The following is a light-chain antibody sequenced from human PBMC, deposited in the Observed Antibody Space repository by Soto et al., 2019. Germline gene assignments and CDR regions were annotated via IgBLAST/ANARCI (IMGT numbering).Light chain of an antibody. CDR1: QSINSRY. CDR3: QQFGSSPGFT. J-gene: IGKJ3*01. Sequence: EIVLTQSPGTLSLSQGERATLSCRASQSINSRYLAWYQQKPGQAPRLLIYGASSRATGIPDRFSGSGSWTDFPLTISRMEPEDFAVYYCQQFGSSPGFTFGPGTKVDIK. V-gene: IGKV3-20*01. CDR2: GAS.